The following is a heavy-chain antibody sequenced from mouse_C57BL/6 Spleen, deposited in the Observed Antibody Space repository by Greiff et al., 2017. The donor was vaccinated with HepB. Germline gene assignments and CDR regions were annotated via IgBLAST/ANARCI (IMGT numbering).Heavy chain of an antibody. Sequence: VQLQQPGAELVRPGTSVKLSCKASGYTFTSYWMHWVKQRPGQGLEWIGVIDPYDSYTNYNQKCKGKATLTVDTSSSTAYMQLSRLTSEDSAVYYCGPLDSSGPFADWGQGTLVTVSA. CDR2: IDPYDSYT. V-gene: IGHV1-59*01. CDR3: GPLDSSGPFAD. D-gene: IGHD3-2*02. CDR1: GYTFTSYW. J-gene: IGHJ3*01.